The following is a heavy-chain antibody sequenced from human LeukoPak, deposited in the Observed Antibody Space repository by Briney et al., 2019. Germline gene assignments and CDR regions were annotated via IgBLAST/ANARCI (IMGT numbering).Heavy chain of an antibody. Sequence: ASVTVSCKASGYTFTSYGISWVRQAPGQGLEWMGWISAYSGNTNYAQNLQGRVTMTTDTSTRSLRSDDTAVYYCARDRYYDATGQVDYWGQGTLVTVSS. CDR2: ISAYSGNT. J-gene: IGHJ4*02. CDR3: ARDRYYDATGQVDY. D-gene: IGHD3-22*01. V-gene: IGHV1-18*01. CDR1: GYTFTSYG.